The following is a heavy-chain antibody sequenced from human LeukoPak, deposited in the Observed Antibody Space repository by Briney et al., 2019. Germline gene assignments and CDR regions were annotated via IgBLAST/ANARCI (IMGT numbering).Heavy chain of an antibody. CDR1: GGTFSSYA. CDR2: IIPIFGTA. V-gene: IGHV1-69*13. D-gene: IGHD5-24*01. J-gene: IGHJ4*02. Sequence: SVKVSCKASGGTFSSYAISWVRQAPGQGLEWMGGIIPIFGTANYAQKFQGRVTITADESTSTAYMELSSLRSEDTAVYYCARGRDGYNYGADYFDYWGQGTLVTVSS. CDR3: ARGRDGYNYGADYFDY.